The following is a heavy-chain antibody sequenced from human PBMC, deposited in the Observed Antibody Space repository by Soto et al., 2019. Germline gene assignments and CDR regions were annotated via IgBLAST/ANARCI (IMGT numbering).Heavy chain of an antibody. J-gene: IGHJ4*02. CDR1: GFTFSSRA. V-gene: IGHV3-23*01. CDR2: ISGGGSTT. Sequence: GGSLRLSCAASGFTFSSRAMTWVRQAPGKGLEWVSVISGGGSTTYYADSVKGRFTTSRDNSKNTLYLQMGSLRAEDTALYYSGSTYYNPSLKSRVTISVDTSKNQFSLKLSSVTAADTAVYYCARVVRGYSGYVTRDDSDRLKAYFDYWGQGTLVTVSS. D-gene: IGHD2-21*02. CDR3: GSTYYNPSLKSRVTISVDTSKNQFSLKLSSVTAADTAVYYCARVVRGYSGYVTRDDSDRLKAYFDY.